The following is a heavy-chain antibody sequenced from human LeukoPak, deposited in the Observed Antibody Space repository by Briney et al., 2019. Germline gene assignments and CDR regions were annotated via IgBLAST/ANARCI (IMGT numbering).Heavy chain of an antibody. J-gene: IGHJ4*02. Sequence: PGGSLRLSCAASGFIFSSYEMNWVRQAPGKGLEWVSYISSSGSTIYYADSLKGRFTISRDNARKSLYLQMNSLRAEDTAVYYCAKGGDWNDVPFDYWGQGTLVTVSS. D-gene: IGHD1-1*01. CDR3: AKGGDWNDVPFDY. CDR1: GFIFSSYE. CDR2: ISSSGSTI. V-gene: IGHV3-48*03.